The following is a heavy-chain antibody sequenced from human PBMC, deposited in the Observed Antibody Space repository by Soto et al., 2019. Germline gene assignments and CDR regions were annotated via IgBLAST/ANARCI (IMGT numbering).Heavy chain of an antibody. Sequence: EVQLVESGGGLVEPGGSLGLPGPASGSTCTTPWLNWSCRVPGKGLGGVGRIKIKIDGGTTAFAAPVKGRFAISRDDSRNMVYRQMNSLKTEDTAVYYCTTDSHFTMKLVRFDYWGLGTLVTVSS. CDR1: GSTCTTPW. V-gene: IGHV3-15*07. D-gene: IGHD3-22*01. J-gene: IGHJ4*01. CDR3: TTDSHFTMKLVRFDY. CDR2: IKIKIDGGTT.